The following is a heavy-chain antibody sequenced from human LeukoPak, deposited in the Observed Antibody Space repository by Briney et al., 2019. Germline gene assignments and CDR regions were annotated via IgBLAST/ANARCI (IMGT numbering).Heavy chain of an antibody. CDR2: ISGSGGST. D-gene: IGHD6-19*01. V-gene: IGHV3-23*01. CDR1: GFTFSTYV. J-gene: IGHJ4*02. CDR3: AKSRSHSSAWYGSDFDY. Sequence: GGSLRLSCAASGFTFSTYVMSWVRQAPGKGLEWVSGISGSGGSTYYGDSVKGRFTISRDNSNNTLFLQMNSLRAEDTALYYCAKSRSHSSAWYGSDFDYWGQGTLVTVSS.